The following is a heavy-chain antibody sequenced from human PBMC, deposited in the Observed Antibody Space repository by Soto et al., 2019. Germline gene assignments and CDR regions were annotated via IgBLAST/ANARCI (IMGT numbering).Heavy chain of an antibody. D-gene: IGHD2-8*01. CDR3: AKCPPLLMIYPVLDS. CDR2: MSYDGSNE. CDR1: DFTFSKHG. J-gene: IGHJ4*02. V-gene: IGHV3-30*18. Sequence: SLRLSCAASDFTFSKHGMHWVRQAPGTGLEWVAVMSYDGSNEYYADSVKGRFTISRDNSKNTLYLQMNSLRPEDTAVYFCAKCPPLLMIYPVLDSWGQGTRVTVS.